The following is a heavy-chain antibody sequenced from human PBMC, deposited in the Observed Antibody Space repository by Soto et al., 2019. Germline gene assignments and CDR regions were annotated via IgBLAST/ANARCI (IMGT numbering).Heavy chain of an antibody. V-gene: IGHV1-46*01. D-gene: IGHD5-18*01. CDR3: ETQPRGYSYGYYCDY. Sequence: QVQLVQSGAEVKKPGASVKVSCKASGYTFTSYYMHWVRQAPGQGLEWMGIINPSGGSTSYAQKFQGRVPMTRDTSTSTVYMELSSLRSEDKAVYYCETQPRGYSYGYYCDYWGQGTLVTVSS. CDR1: GYTFTSYY. J-gene: IGHJ4*02. CDR2: INPSGGST.